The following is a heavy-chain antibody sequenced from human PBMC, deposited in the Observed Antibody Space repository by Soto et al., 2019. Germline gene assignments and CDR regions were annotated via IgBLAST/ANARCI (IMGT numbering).Heavy chain of an antibody. CDR2: INPVDSDT. V-gene: IGHV5-51*01. CDR1: GYSFTSFW. D-gene: IGHD3-3*01. CDR3: SKGFFRAPSTPNFDY. Sequence: PGESLKISCQGFGYSFTSFWIGWVRQMPGKGLEWMGIINPVDSDTRYSPSFQGQVTISVDKSITTAYLQWSSLKASDTAMYYFSKGFFRAPSTPNFDYWGLGTLVTVSS. J-gene: IGHJ4*02.